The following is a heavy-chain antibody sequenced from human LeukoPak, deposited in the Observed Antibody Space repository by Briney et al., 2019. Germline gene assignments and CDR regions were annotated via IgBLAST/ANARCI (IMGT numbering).Heavy chain of an antibody. Sequence: PSETLSLTCTVSGGSISSYYWSWIRQPPGKGLEWIGYIYYSGSTNYNPSLKSRVTISVDTSKNQFSLKLSSVTAADTAVYYCATQGPMTTVDYWGQGTLVTVSS. CDR3: ATQGPMTTVDY. CDR2: IYYSGST. D-gene: IGHD4-11*01. CDR1: GGSISSYY. J-gene: IGHJ4*02. V-gene: IGHV4-59*01.